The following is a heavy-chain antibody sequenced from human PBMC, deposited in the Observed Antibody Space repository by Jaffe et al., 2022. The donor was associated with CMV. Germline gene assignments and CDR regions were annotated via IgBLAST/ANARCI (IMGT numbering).Heavy chain of an antibody. CDR2: ISNSGSYT. CDR1: GFIFNDSY. V-gene: IGHV3-11*06. Sequence: QVQLVESGGRLVKPGGSLRLSCTASGFIFNDSYMSWLRQVPGKGLEWVSYISNSGSYTEYVDSVKGRFTISRDNAKKTLYLQMNSLRGEDTAVYFCARDPTGVAITGRFEFWGRGTLVTVSS. J-gene: IGHJ4*02. CDR3: ARDPTGVAITGRFEF. D-gene: IGHD2-15*01.